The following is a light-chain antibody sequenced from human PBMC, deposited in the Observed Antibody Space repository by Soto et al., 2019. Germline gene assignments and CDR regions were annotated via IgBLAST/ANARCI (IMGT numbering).Light chain of an antibody. V-gene: IGKV1-9*01. CDR1: QGISSY. J-gene: IGKJ5*01. CDR3: QQLNSAPIT. CDR2: AAS. Sequence: DIQLTQSPSFLSACVGDRVTITCRASQGISSYLAWYQQKPGKAPNLLIYAASSLQTAVPSRFSGSGSGTEFTLTISSLQPEEFATYSCQQLNSAPITFGPGKQLEIK.